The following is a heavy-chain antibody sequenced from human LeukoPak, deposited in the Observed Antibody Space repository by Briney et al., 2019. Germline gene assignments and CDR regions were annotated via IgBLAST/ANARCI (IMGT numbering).Heavy chain of an antibody. J-gene: IGHJ4*02. Sequence: SETLSLTCTVSGGSISSSSYYWGWIRQPPGKGLEWIGSIYYSGSTYYNPSLKSRVTISVDTSKNQFSLKLSSVTVADTAVYYCARDRNSGDLDNDWGQGTLVTVSS. V-gene: IGHV4-39*07. D-gene: IGHD2-8*01. CDR2: IYYSGST. CDR1: GGSISSSSYY. CDR3: ARDRNSGDLDND.